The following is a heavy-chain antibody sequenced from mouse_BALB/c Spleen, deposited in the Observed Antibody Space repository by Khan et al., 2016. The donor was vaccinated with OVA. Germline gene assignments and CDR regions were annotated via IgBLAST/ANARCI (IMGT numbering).Heavy chain of an antibody. CDR3: ARSVTITTVVATDFDY. J-gene: IGHJ2*01. D-gene: IGHD1-1*01. CDR2: ISYSGRT. CDR1: GYSITSDYA. Sequence: VQLQQSGPGLVKPSQSLSLTCTVTGYSITSDYAWNWIRQFPGNKLEWMGYISYSGRTSYNPSLKSRISITRDTSKKQFFLQLNSVTTEDTATYYCARSVTITTVVATDFDYWGQGTTLTVSS. V-gene: IGHV3-2*02.